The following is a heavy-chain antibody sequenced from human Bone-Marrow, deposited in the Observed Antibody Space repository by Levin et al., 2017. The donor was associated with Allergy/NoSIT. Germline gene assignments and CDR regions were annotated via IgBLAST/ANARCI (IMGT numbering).Heavy chain of an antibody. J-gene: IGHJ2*01. Sequence: PGESLKISCAASGFSVSGHYMSWVRQAPGKGLEWVSVIYSGGDTKYPESVKGRFSISRDTSKNTLYLQMNSLRVEDTAVYYCAKCSGWYGKGYFDLWGRGTLVTVSS. CDR1: GFSVSGHY. CDR3: AKCSGWYGKGYFDL. V-gene: IGHV3-53*01. CDR2: IYSGGDT. D-gene: IGHD6-19*01.